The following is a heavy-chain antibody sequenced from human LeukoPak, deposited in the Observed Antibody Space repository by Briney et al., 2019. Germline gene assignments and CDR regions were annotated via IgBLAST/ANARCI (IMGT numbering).Heavy chain of an antibody. Sequence: PGGSLRLSCAASGFTFSSYWMHWVRHAPGKGLVWVSRINSDGSTTSYADSVKGRFTISRDNAKNTLYLQMNSLRAEDTAVYYCVLGGCSSTSCYTIFGYWGQGTLVTVSS. D-gene: IGHD2-2*02. CDR3: VLGGCSSTSCYTIFGY. CDR1: GFTFSSYW. CDR2: INSDGSTT. V-gene: IGHV3-74*01. J-gene: IGHJ4*02.